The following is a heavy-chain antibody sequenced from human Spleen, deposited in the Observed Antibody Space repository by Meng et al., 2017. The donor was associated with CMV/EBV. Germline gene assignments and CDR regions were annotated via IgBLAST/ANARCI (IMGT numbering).Heavy chain of an antibody. CDR3: ARVSGYCTTTNCYKVFGY. J-gene: IGHJ4*02. CDR2: INPNRGVT. V-gene: IGHV1-2*02. CDR1: GSIFSDQY. Sequence: ASVKVSCKASGSIFSDQYIHWVRQAPGQGLEWMGLINPNRGVTAYVQKFQGRVTMTRDTSIGTAYMELSSLKSDDTAVYYCARVSGYCTTTNCYKVFGYWGQGTLVTVSS. D-gene: IGHD2-2*02.